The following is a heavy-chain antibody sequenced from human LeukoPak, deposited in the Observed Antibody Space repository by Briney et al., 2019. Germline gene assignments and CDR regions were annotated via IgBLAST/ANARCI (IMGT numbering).Heavy chain of an antibody. Sequence: AGGSLRLSCAASGFTFDNYGMSWVRQAPGKGLEWVSAINWNGGSTGYADSVKGRFTISRDNAKNSLYLQMNSLRAEDTALYYCARAKGTMVRGASYFDYWGQGTLVTVSS. CDR2: INWNGGST. CDR3: ARAKGTMVRGASYFDY. D-gene: IGHD3-10*01. CDR1: GFTFDNYG. V-gene: IGHV3-20*04. J-gene: IGHJ4*02.